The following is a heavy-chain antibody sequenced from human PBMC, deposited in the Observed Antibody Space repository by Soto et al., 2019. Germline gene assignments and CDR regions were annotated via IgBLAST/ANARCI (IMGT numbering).Heavy chain of an antibody. D-gene: IGHD2-2*01. V-gene: IGHV1-8*01. J-gene: IGHJ6*02. CDR2: MNPNSGNT. Sequence: AAVKVSCKASGYTFTSYDINWVRQATGQGLEWMGWMNPNSGNTGYAQKFQGRVTMTRNTSISTAYMELSSLRSEDTAVYYCASAYCSSTSCDCRSHYYYYAMDVWGQGTTVTVSS. CDR3: ASAYCSSTSCDCRSHYYYYAMDV. CDR1: GYTFTSYD.